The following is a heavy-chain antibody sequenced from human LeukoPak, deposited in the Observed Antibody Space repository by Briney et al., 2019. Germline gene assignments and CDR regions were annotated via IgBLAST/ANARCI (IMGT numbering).Heavy chain of an antibody. D-gene: IGHD3-22*01. J-gene: IGHJ6*02. V-gene: IGHV3-48*03. CDR3: AKPGDGSGYYDYYYYGMDV. CDR2: ISSSGSTI. CDR1: GFTVSSNY. Sequence: GGSLRLSCAASGFTVSSNYMNWVRQAPGKGLEWVSYISSSGSTIYYADSVEGRFTISRDNAKNSLYLQMNSLRAEDTAVYYCAKPGDGSGYYDYYYYGMDVWGQGTTVTVSS.